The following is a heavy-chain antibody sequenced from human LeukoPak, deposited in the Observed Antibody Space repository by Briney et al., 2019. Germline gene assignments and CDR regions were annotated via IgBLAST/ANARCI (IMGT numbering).Heavy chain of an antibody. V-gene: IGHV3-30*02. CDR1: GFTFSSYG. CDR2: IPYDGSHK. Sequence: GSLRLSCAASGFTFSSYGMHWVRQAPGKGLEWVAFIPYDGSHKYSADSVKGRFTISRDNSKNTLYLQMTSLRAEDTAVYYCAKSYSSNWPFDYWGQGTLVTVSS. D-gene: IGHD6-13*01. CDR3: AKSYSSNWPFDY. J-gene: IGHJ4*02.